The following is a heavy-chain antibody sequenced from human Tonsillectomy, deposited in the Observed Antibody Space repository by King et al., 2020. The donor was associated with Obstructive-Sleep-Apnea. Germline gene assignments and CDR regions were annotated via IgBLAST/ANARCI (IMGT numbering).Heavy chain of an antibody. CDR3: ARDSEGRGMDV. CDR1: GFTFRTYA. CDR2: IWFDGNDT. J-gene: IGHJ6*02. D-gene: IGHD3-10*01. V-gene: IGHV3-33*01. Sequence: VQLVESGGGVVQPGRSLRLSCAASGFTFRTYAMHWVRQAPGKGLEWVAVIWFDGNDTYYADSVKGRFTISRDNSKNTLYLQMNSLRVEDTAVYYCARDSEGRGMDVWGQGTTVTVSS.